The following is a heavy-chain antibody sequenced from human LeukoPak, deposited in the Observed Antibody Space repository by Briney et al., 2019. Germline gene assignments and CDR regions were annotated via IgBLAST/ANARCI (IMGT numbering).Heavy chain of an antibody. D-gene: IGHD3-16*01. J-gene: IGHJ4*02. CDR2: IKQDGSEK. CDR1: GFTFSTYW. V-gene: IGHV3-7*01. CDR3: ARVRGGYYFDY. Sequence: HPGGSLRLSCAASGFTFSTYWMSWVRQAPGKGLEWVANIKQDGSEKDYVDSVKGRFTISRDNAKNSLFLQMNSLRSEDAAMYLCARVRGGYYFDYGGQGTLVTVSS.